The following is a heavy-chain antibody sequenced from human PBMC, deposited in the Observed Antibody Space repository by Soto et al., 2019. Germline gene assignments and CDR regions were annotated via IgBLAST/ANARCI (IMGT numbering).Heavy chain of an antibody. CDR2: ISGSGGST. V-gene: IGHV3-23*01. Sequence: GGSLRLSCAASGFTFSSYAMSWVRQAPGKGLEWVSAISGSGGSTYYADSVKGRFTISRDNSKNTLYLQMNSLRAEDTAVYYCAKGGPEIAAPSAGFYYFDYWGQGTLVTVSS. D-gene: IGHD6-13*01. CDR1: GFTFSSYA. J-gene: IGHJ4*02. CDR3: AKGGPEIAAPSAGFYYFDY.